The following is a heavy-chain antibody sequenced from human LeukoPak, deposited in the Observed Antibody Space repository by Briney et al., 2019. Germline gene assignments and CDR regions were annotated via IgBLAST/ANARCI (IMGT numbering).Heavy chain of an antibody. CDR2: IRYDGSNK. Sequence: GGSLRLSCAASGFTFSSYGMHWVRQAPGKGLEWVAFIRYDGSNKYYADSVKGRFTISRDNAKNSLYLQMNSLRAEDTAVYYCARDQGTDSSSWYYYYYYMDVWGKGTTVTISS. V-gene: IGHV3-30*02. CDR1: GFTFSSYG. J-gene: IGHJ6*03. D-gene: IGHD6-13*01. CDR3: ARDQGTDSSSWYYYYYYMDV.